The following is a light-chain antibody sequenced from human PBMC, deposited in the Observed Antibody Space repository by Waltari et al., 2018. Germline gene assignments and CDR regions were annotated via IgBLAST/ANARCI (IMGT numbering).Light chain of an antibody. J-gene: IGKJ3*01. CDR1: QIVSNY. CDR3: QLRSNRRPL. V-gene: IGKV3-11*01. Sequence: EIVLTQSPATLSLSTGERATLSCRASQIVSNYLAWYQQKPGQDPRVLIYDSSNRANGSPARFSGRWSGTDLSLTISSLEHEDYAVYYCQLRSNRRPLFGPGTKGDIK. CDR2: DSS.